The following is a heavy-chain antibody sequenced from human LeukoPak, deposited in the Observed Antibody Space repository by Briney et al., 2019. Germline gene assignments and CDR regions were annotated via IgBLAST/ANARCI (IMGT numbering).Heavy chain of an antibody. V-gene: IGHV1-46*01. CDR2: INPSGGST. CDR1: GYAFTSYY. J-gene: IGHJ4*02. CDR3: ARDLYVNYYFDY. Sequence: GASVKVSCKASGYAFTSYYMHWVRQAPGQGLAWMGIINPSGGSTSYAQKFQGRVTMTRDTSTSTVYMELSSLRSEDTAVYYCARDLYVNYYFDYWGQGTLVTVSS. D-gene: IGHD3-16*01.